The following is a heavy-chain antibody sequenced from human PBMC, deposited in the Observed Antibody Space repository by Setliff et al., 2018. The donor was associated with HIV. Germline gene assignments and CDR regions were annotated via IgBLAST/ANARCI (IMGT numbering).Heavy chain of an antibody. CDR1: GGSMKNYY. CDR2: ISYNGIT. J-gene: IGHJ3*02. CDR3: AGHRPWEVDVFDI. V-gene: IGHV4-59*08. Sequence: SETLSLTCSVSGGSMKNYYWSWIRQPPRKGLEGVGYISYNGITTYNPSLTRRVTISVDTSKNQFSLKLTSVTAAATAVSYCAGHRPWEVDVFDIWGQGTMVTVSS. D-gene: IGHD1-26*01.